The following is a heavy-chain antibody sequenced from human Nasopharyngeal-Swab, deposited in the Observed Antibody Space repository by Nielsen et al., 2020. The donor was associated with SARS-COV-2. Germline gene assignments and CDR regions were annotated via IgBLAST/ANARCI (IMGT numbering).Heavy chain of an antibody. J-gene: IGHJ4*02. CDR2: IRSKAYGGTT. Sequence: GESLKISCTASGFTFGDYAMSWVRQAPGKGLEWVGFIRSKAYGGTTEYAASVKGRFTISRDDSKSIAYLQMNSLKTEDTAVYYCTRVKYCSGGSCYPANFFDYWGQGTLVTVSS. CDR3: TRVKYCSGGSCYPANFFDY. CDR1: GFTFGDYA. D-gene: IGHD2-15*01. V-gene: IGHV3-49*04.